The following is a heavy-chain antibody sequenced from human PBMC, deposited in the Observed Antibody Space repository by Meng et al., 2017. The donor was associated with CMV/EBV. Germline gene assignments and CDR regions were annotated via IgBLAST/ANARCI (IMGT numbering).Heavy chain of an antibody. V-gene: IGHV5-51*01. CDR1: GYSFTSYW. CDR2: IYPGDSDT. J-gene: IGHJ6*02. D-gene: IGHD2-2*01. Sequence: GGSLRLSCKGSGYSFTSYWIGWVRQMPGKGLEWMGIIYPGDSDTRYSPSFQGQVTISADKSISTAYLQWSSLEASDTAMYYCARQYCSSTSCRRLNYYYYYGMDVWGQGTTVTVSS. CDR3: ARQYCSSTSCRRLNYYYYYGMDV.